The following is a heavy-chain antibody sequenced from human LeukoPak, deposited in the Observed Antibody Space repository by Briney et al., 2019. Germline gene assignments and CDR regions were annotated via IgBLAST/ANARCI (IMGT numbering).Heavy chain of an antibody. CDR3: ARSPYYDFWSGYYRYTWFDP. CDR1: GYTFTSCD. V-gene: IGHV1-8*03. D-gene: IGHD3-3*01. CDR2: MNPNSGNT. J-gene: IGHJ5*02. Sequence: ASVKVSCKASGYTFTSCDINWVRQATGQGLEWMGWMNPNSGNTGYAQKFQGRVTITRNTSISTAYMELSSLRSEDTAVYYCARSPYYDFWSGYYRYTWFDPWGQGTLVTVSS.